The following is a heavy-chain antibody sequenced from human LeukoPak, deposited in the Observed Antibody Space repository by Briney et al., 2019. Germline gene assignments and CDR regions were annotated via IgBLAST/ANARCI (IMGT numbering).Heavy chain of an antibody. Sequence: GGSLKLSCTATGYRFASSWIGGVRQLPGKGVEGMGIIFPDDSNTGYNPSLQGQVTMSADKSVSTAYPQWSSLKASDTAIYYCARQTRRTAMEDRRIDYWGQGTLVIVSS. D-gene: IGHD1-1*01. CDR2: IFPDDSNT. CDR1: GYRFASSW. V-gene: IGHV5-51*01. CDR3: ARQTRRTAMEDRRIDY. J-gene: IGHJ4*02.